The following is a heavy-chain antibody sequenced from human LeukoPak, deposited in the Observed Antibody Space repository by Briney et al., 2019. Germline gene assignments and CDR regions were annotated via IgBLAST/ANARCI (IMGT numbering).Heavy chain of an antibody. CDR1: GFTFSSYS. D-gene: IGHD3-22*01. CDR3: AKDPNYYDSSGYY. CDR2: ISSTSITI. Sequence: GSLRLSCAASGFTFSSYSMNWVRQAPGKGLEWVSYISSTSITIYYADSVKGRFTISRDNSKNTLYLQMNSLRAEDTAVYYCAKDPNYYDSSGYYWGQGTLVTVSS. J-gene: IGHJ4*02. V-gene: IGHV3-48*01.